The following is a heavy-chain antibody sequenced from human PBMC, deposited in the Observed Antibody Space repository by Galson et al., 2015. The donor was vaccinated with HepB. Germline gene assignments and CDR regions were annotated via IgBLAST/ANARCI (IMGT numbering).Heavy chain of an antibody. CDR3: AREGDYDSSAEG. J-gene: IGHJ4*02. Sequence: SVKVSCKASGYTFTSYDINWVRQATGQGLEWMGWMNPNSGNTGYAQKFQGRVTMTRNTSISTAYMELSSLRSEDTAVYYCAREGDYDSSAEGWGQGTLVTVSS. V-gene: IGHV1-8*01. D-gene: IGHD3-22*01. CDR1: GYTFTSYD. CDR2: MNPNSGNT.